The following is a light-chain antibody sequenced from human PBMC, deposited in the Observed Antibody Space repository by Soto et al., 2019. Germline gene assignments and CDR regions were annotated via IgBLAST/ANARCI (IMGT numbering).Light chain of an antibody. CDR3: QHSNNLPLT. V-gene: IGKV3-15*01. CDR2: GAS. Sequence: EIVLTQSPATLSVSPGERATLSCRASQSVSSNLAWYQQKPGQAPRLLIYGASTRAPGIPARFSGSGSGTAFTLTRSSLQSEDFAVYYCQHSNNLPLTFGGGAKVEIK. J-gene: IGKJ4*01. CDR1: QSVSSN.